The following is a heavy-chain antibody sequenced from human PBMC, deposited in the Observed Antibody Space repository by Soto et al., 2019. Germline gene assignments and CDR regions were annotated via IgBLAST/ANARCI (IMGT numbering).Heavy chain of an antibody. CDR3: ARARGYDFWSGYYKPNWYYYYGMDV. CDR1: GFTFSSYG. J-gene: IGHJ6*02. D-gene: IGHD3-3*01. CDR2: IWYDGSNK. Sequence: PGGSLRLSCAASGFTFSSYGMHWVRQAPGKGLEWVAVIWYDGSNKYYADSVKGRFTISRDNSKNTLYLQMNSLRAEDTAVYYCARARGYDFWSGYYKPNWYYYYGMDVWGQGTTVTVSS. V-gene: IGHV3-33*01.